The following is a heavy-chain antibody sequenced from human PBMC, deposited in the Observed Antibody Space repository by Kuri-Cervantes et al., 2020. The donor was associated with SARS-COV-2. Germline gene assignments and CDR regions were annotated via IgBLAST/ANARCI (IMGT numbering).Heavy chain of an antibody. CDR1: GGSFSGYY. Sequence: SQTLSLTCAVYGGSFSGYYWSWIRQPPGKGLEWIGEINHSGSTYYNPSLKSRVTISVDTSKNQFSLKLSSVTAADTAVYYCARRWFDFWSGYYIFDYWGQGTLVTVSS. CDR3: ARRWFDFWSGYYIFDY. V-gene: IGHV4-34*01. J-gene: IGHJ4*02. CDR2: INHSGST. D-gene: IGHD3-3*01.